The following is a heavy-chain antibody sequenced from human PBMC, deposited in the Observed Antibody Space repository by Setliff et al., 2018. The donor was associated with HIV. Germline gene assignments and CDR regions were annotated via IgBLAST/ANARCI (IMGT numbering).Heavy chain of an antibody. CDR1: GDSISGYY. Sequence: SETLSLTCTSSGDSISGYYWSWIRQSPGKGLEWIGEINHDRTTQYNPSLKSRVTMSEETSKNQFSLKLRSVTAADTAVYYCARDPPGYGDSNDYWGQGTLVTVSS. CDR3: ARDPPGYGDSNDY. D-gene: IGHD4-17*01. V-gene: IGHV4-34*01. J-gene: IGHJ4*02. CDR2: INHDRTT.